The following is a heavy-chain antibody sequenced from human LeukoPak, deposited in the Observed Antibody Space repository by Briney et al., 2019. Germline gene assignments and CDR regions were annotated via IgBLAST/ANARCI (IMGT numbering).Heavy chain of an antibody. CDR3: ARDLYDYAMDV. CDR2: ISSSSSTI. V-gene: IGHV3-48*02. Sequence: GGSLRLSCAVSGFTFRSYDMNWVRQAPGKGLEWVSYISSSSSTIYYADSVKGRFTISRDNAKNPLYLQMNSLRDEDTAVYYCARDLYDYAMDVWGQGTTVTVSS. D-gene: IGHD2/OR15-2a*01. CDR1: GFTFRSYD. J-gene: IGHJ6*02.